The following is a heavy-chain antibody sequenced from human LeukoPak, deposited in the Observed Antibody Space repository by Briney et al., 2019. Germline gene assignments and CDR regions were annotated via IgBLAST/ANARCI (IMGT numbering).Heavy chain of an antibody. V-gene: IGHV4-59*01. CDR2: IYYSGST. Sequence: SETLSLTCTVSGGSISIYYWSWIRQPPGKGLEWIGYIYYSGSTNYNPSLKSRVTISVDTSKNQFSLKLSSVTAADTAVYYCARLRIVVAPEVWFDPWGQGTLVTVSS. CDR1: GGSISIYY. D-gene: IGHD3-22*01. CDR3: ARLRIVVAPEVWFDP. J-gene: IGHJ5*02.